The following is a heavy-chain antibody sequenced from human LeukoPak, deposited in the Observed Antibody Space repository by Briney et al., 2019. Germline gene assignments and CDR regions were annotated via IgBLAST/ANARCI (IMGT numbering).Heavy chain of an antibody. D-gene: IGHD3-10*01. V-gene: IGHV3-73*01. J-gene: IGHJ4*02. CDR2: IRSTANGYAT. CDR1: GFTFSGSA. CDR3: TGNYYGSGSYADFDY. Sequence: PGGSLRLSCAASGFTFSGSALHWVRQASGKGLEWVGRIRSTANGYATAHAASVKGRLTISRDDSKNTAYLQMDSLKTEDTAVYYCTGNYYGSGSYADFDYWGQGTLVTVSS.